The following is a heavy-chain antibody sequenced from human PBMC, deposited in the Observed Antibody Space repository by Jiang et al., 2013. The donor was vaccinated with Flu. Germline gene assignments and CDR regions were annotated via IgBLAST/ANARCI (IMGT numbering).Heavy chain of an antibody. CDR3: ARPSDFLRDAFDI. CDR2: IYPGDSET. J-gene: IGHJ3*02. V-gene: IGHV5-51*01. Sequence: YGAEVKKPGESLKISCKGSGYSFSRTWIGWVRQMPGKGLEWMGIIYPGDSETTYSPSFQGQVTISADKSMNTAYLQWSSLKASDTAMYYCARPSDFLRDAFDIWGQGTMVTVSS. D-gene: IGHD2/OR15-2a*01. CDR1: GYSFSRTW.